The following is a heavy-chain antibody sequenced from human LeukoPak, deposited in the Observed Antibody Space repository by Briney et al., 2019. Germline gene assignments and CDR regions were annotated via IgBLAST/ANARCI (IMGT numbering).Heavy chain of an antibody. CDR2: INPNSGGT. V-gene: IGHV1-2*02. J-gene: IGHJ5*02. D-gene: IGHD1-1*01. Sequence: ASVKVSCKASGYTFTCYYMHWVRQAPGQGLEWMGWINPNSGGTNYAQKFQGRVTMTRDTSISTAYMELSRLRSDDTAVYYCARDHRDGYNSDGFDPWGQGTLVTVSS. CDR3: ARDHRDGYNSDGFDP. CDR1: GYTFTCYY.